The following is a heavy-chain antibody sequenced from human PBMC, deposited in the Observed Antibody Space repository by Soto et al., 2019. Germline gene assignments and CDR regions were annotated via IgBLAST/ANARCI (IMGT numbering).Heavy chain of an antibody. CDR2: IYQSGST. Sequence: QQQLQESGSGLVKPSETLSLTCAVSGGSISSGGYSWNWIRQPPGKGLEWIGYIYQSGSTYYNPSLKSRVTNSVDRSKNQFSLRLTSVTAADTAVYYCASEPYEYLQHWGQGVLVTVSS. J-gene: IGHJ1*01. V-gene: IGHV4-30-2*01. CDR3: ASEPYEYLQH. CDR1: GGSISSGGYS.